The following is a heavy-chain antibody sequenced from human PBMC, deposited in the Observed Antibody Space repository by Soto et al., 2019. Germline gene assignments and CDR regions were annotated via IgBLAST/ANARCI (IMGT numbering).Heavy chain of an antibody. CDR2: INPYNGNT. Sequence: ASVKPSCKASGYTFDTYSMTWVRQAPGQGLEWMAWINPYNGNTHYSQKAQGRVSVTTDTSTSTVYMELRSLRSDDTAVYYCSIDVLRHSPYLDFWGQGTLVTVSS. V-gene: IGHV1-18*04. J-gene: IGHJ4*02. CDR1: GYTFDTYS. CDR3: SIDVLRHSPYLDF.